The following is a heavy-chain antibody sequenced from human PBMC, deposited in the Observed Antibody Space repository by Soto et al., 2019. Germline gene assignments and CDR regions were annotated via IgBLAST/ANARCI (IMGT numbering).Heavy chain of an antibody. CDR2: IIPILGIA. J-gene: IGHJ2*01. D-gene: IGHD1-26*01. V-gene: IGHV1-69*02. CDR3: ARGGSLYWYFDL. Sequence: VKVSCKASGGTFSSYTISWVRQAPGQGLEWMGRIIPILGIAKYSQKFQGRVTITRDTSASTAYMELSSLRSEDTAVYYCARGGSLYWYFDLWGRGTLVTVSS. CDR1: GGTFSSYT.